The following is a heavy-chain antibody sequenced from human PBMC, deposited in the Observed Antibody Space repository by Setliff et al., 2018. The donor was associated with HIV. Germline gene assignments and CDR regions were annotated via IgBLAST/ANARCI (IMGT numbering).Heavy chain of an antibody. D-gene: IGHD2-15*01. V-gene: IGHV5-51*01. Sequence: GESLKISCKGSGYGFSSYWIGWVRQMPGKGLEWMGIIYPGDSDTRYSPSFQGQVTISADKSISTAYLQWSSLKASDTAMYYCARRGYCSGGSCYFPYYFDYWGQGTLVTVS. CDR2: IYPGDSDT. J-gene: IGHJ4*02. CDR1: GYGFSSYW. CDR3: ARRGYCSGGSCYFPYYFDY.